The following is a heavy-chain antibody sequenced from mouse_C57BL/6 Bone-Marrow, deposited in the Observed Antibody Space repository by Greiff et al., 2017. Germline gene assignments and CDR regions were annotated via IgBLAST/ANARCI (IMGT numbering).Heavy chain of an antibody. CDR2: IDPEDGDT. V-gene: IGHV14-1*01. Sequence: EVQLQQSGAELVRPGASVKLSCTASGFNIKDYYMHWVKQRPEQGLEWIGRIDPEDGDTEYAPKFQGKATMTADTSSNTAYLQLSSLTSEDPAVYYCTTGRLRRGLYFDCWGQGTTLTVSS. D-gene: IGHD2-2*01. CDR1: GFNIKDYY. CDR3: TTGRLRRGLYFDC. J-gene: IGHJ2*01.